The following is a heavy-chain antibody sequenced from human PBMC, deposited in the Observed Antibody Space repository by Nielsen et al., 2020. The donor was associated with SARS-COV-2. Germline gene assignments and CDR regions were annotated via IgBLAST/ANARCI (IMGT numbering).Heavy chain of an antibody. CDR2: IYYSGRT. D-gene: IGHD1-7*01. J-gene: IGHJ5*02. Sequence: SETLSLTCTVSGVSISNGAYYWSWLRQLPGKGLEWLGFIYYSGRTYYNSSLESRLTISIDTSKNQFSLNLSSVTAADTAVYYCARVFVQNYRLAGWLDPRGQGALVTVSS. CDR1: GVSISNGAYY. CDR3: ARVFVQNYRLAGWLDP. V-gene: IGHV4-31*03.